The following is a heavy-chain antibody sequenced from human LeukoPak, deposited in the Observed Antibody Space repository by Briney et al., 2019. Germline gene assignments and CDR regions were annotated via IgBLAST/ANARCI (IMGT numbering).Heavy chain of an antibody. Sequence: PGGSLRLSCAASGFTFSNYAMNWVRQAPGKGLEWVSGITGSDSTAYYAGSVKGRFTISRDDSKNTLYLQMSSLRVDDTAIYYCAKSGASPLYHLDVWGKGATVTVSS. V-gene: IGHV3-23*01. CDR2: ITGSDSTA. CDR1: GFTFSNYA. D-gene: IGHD1-26*01. CDR3: AKSGASPLYHLDV. J-gene: IGHJ6*03.